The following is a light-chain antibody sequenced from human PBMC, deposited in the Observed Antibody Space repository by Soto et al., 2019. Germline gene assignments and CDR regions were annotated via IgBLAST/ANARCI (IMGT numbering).Light chain of an antibody. CDR2: DNN. V-gene: IGLV1-51*01. CDR1: NSNIGNNY. CDR3: GTWDSSLSAVV. J-gene: IGLJ2*01. Sequence: QSVLTQPPSVSAAPGQKVTISCSGSNSNIGNNYVSWYQHLPGTAPKLVIYDNNKRPSGIPDRFSGSKSGTSATLAITGLQTGDEADYYCGTWDSSLSAVVFGGGTKLTVL.